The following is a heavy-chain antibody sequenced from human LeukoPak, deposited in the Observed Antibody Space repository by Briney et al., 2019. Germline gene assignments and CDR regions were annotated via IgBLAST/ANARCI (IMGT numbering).Heavy chain of an antibody. CDR1: GFTFSSYA. J-gene: IGHJ4*02. CDR3: ARVGSSWYGEDYFDY. Sequence: PGGSLRLSCAASGFTFSSYAMTWVRQAPGKGLEWVSSISSSSSYIYYADSVKGRFTISRDNAKNSLYLQMNSLRAEDTAVYYCARVGSSWYGEDYFDYWGQGTLVTVSS. D-gene: IGHD6-13*01. CDR2: ISSSSSYI. V-gene: IGHV3-21*01.